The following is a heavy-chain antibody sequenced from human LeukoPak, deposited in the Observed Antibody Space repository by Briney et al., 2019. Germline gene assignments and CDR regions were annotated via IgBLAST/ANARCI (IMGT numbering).Heavy chain of an antibody. CDR3: ARDSGGDSSSSTDS. CDR2: IKQDGSEK. J-gene: IGHJ4*02. CDR1: GFTFSSYW. V-gene: IGHV3-7*01. D-gene: IGHD6-6*01. Sequence: GGSLRLSCAASGFTFSSYWMSWVRQAPGKGLEWVANIKQDGSEKYYVDSVKGRFTISRDNAKNSLYLQMNSLRAEDTAVYYCARDSGGDSSSSTDSWGQGTLVTVSS.